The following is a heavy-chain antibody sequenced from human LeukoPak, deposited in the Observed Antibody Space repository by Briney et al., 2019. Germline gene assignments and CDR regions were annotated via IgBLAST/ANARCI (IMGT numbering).Heavy chain of an antibody. CDR2: ISSSGSTI. Sequence: GGSLRLSCAASGITFSSYEMNWVRQAPGKGLEWVSYISSSGSTIYYADSVKGRFTISRDNAKNSLYLQMNSLRAEDTAVYYCTTYSGSSCYWGQGTLVTVSS. V-gene: IGHV3-48*03. D-gene: IGHD1-26*01. J-gene: IGHJ4*02. CDR1: GITFSSYE. CDR3: TTYSGSSCY.